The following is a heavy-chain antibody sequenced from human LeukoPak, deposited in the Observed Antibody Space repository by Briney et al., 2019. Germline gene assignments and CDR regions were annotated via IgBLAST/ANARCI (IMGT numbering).Heavy chain of an antibody. Sequence: PGGSLRLSCAASGFTFSSYSMNWVRQAPGKGLEWVSAINSSSSYIYYADFVKRRVTISRDNAKNSLYLQMNSLRAEDTAVYYCARGRLVVAATRLLDYWGQGTLVTVSS. CDR2: INSSSSYI. CDR3: ARGRLVVAATRLLDY. D-gene: IGHD2-15*01. J-gene: IGHJ4*02. V-gene: IGHV3-21*01. CDR1: GFTFSSYS.